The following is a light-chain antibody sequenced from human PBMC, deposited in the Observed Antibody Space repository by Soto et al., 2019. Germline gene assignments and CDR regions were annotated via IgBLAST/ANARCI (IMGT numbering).Light chain of an antibody. J-gene: IGKJ2*01. V-gene: IGKV3-15*01. CDR3: QQYNNWPYT. Sequence: EIVMTQSPATLSVFPGERATLSCRASQSVSSNLAWYQQKPGQAPRLLIYGASTRATGIPARFSGSGSGTDFTLTITSLQSEDFAVYYCQQYNNWPYTFGQGTNLEIK. CDR1: QSVSSN. CDR2: GAS.